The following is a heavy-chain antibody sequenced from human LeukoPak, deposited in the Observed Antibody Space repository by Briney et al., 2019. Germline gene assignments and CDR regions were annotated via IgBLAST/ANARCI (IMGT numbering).Heavy chain of an antibody. Sequence: WASVKVSCKASGGTFSSYAISWVRQAPGQGLEWMGRIIPILGIANYAQKFQGRVTITADKSTSTAYMELSSLRPEDTAVYYCARDTVVDAFDIWGQGTMVTVSS. D-gene: IGHD4-11*01. V-gene: IGHV1-69*04. CDR3: ARDTVVDAFDI. CDR2: IIPILGIA. J-gene: IGHJ3*02. CDR1: GGTFSSYA.